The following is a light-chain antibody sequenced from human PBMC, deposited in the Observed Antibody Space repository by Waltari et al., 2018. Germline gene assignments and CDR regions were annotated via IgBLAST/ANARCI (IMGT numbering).Light chain of an antibody. V-gene: IGLV2-14*01. CDR1: GSDVGGYNY. CDR2: EVS. CDR3: SSYTSSGTYV. Sequence: QSALTQPASVPGSPGQSITISCTGTGSDVGGYNYVSWYQHHPGKAPQLMIYEVSNRPSGVSNRFSGSKSGNTASLTISGLQAEDEADYYCSSYTSSGTYVFGTGTKVTVL. J-gene: IGLJ1*01.